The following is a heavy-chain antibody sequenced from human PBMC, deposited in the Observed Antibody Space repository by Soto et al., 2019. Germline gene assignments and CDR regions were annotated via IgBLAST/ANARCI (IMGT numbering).Heavy chain of an antibody. V-gene: IGHV5-51*01. J-gene: IGHJ6*02. D-gene: IGHD3-3*01. CDR1: GYSFSTYW. CDR3: ARQKTDFLSGYYRYSGMDV. CDR2: IYPGDSDT. Sequence: PGESLKISCKGSGYSFSTYWIGWVRQMPGKGLEWMGIIYPGDSDTRYSPSFQGQVTISADKSIRTAYLQWSSLKASDTAIHYCARQKTDFLSGYYRYSGMDVWGQGTTVTVYS.